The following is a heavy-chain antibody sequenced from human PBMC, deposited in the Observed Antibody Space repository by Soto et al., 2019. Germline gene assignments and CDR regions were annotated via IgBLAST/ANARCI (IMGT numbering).Heavy chain of an antibody. J-gene: IGHJ1*01. V-gene: IGHV4-31*03. D-gene: IGHD2-8*01. CDR1: GGSISSGGYY. CDR2: IYYSGST. CDR3: ARMLDCTNGVCFEGYFQH. Sequence: QVQLQESGPGLVKPSQTLSLACTVSGGSISSGGYYWSWIRQHPGKGLEWIGYIYYSGSTYYNPSLKSRVTISVDTSKNQFSLKLSSVTAADTAVYYCARMLDCTNGVCFEGYFQHWGQGTLVTVSS.